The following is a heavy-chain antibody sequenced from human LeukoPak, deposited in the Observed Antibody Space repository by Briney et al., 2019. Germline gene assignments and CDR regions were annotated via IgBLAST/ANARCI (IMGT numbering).Heavy chain of an antibody. Sequence: GGSLRLSCAASGFTFSSYSMNWVRQAPGKGLEWVSSISSSSSYTYYADSVKGRFTISRDNAKNSLYLQMNSLRAEDTAVYYCARESYGAAPNGYWGQGTLVTVSS. D-gene: IGHD2-15*01. CDR3: ARESYGAAPNGY. CDR1: GFTFSSYS. J-gene: IGHJ4*02. CDR2: ISSSSSYT. V-gene: IGHV3-21*01.